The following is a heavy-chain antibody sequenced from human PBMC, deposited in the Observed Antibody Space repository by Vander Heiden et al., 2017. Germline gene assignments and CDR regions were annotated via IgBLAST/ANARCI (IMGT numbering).Heavy chain of an antibody. CDR2: ISGSGGST. CDR1: GFTFSIYA. V-gene: IGHV3-23*01. D-gene: IGHD2-15*01. J-gene: IGHJ4*02. Sequence: EVQLLESGGDLVQSGGSLRLPCAASGFTFSIYAMSWVRQAPGKGLEWVSVISGSGGSTSYADSVKGRFTISRDNSRNTLYLQMNSLRAEDTAVYYCAKELGSSYCFDHWGQGTLVTVSS. CDR3: AKELGSSYCFDH.